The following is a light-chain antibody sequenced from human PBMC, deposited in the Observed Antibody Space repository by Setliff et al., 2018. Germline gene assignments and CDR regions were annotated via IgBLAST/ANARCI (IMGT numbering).Light chain of an antibody. J-gene: IGLJ1*01. CDR1: SSDIHGFSY. Sequence: QSALTQPASVSGSPGQSITISCTGISSDIHGFSYVSWYQQHPDKAPKLLIYDVTYRPSGVSARFSASMSGNTASLTVSGLQAEDEADYYCSSYAGSNNYVFGTGTKVTVL. V-gene: IGLV2-14*03. CDR2: DVT. CDR3: SSYAGSNNYV.